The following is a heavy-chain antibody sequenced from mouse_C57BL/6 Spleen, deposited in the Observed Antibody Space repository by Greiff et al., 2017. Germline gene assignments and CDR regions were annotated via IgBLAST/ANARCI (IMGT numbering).Heavy chain of an antibody. CDR2: IRSKSNNYAT. J-gene: IGHJ4*01. V-gene: IGHV10-1*01. Sequence: EVKLQESGGGLVQPKGSLKLSCAASGFSFNTYAMNWVRQAPGKGLEWVARIRSKSNNYATYYADSVKDRFTISRDDSESMLYLQMNNLKTEDTAMYYCVRQGGGYYLYYYAMDYWGQGTSVTVSS. D-gene: IGHD2-3*01. CDR3: VRQGGGYYLYYYAMDY. CDR1: GFSFNTYA.